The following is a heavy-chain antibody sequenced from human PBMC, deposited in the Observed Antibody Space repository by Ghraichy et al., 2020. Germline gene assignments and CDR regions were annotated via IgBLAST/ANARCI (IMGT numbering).Heavy chain of an antibody. V-gene: IGHV4-59*01. CDR1: GGSISSYY. D-gene: IGHD4-17*01. J-gene: IGHJ6*03. CDR3: ASHTHTVTRYYYYYYMDV. Sequence: SETLSLTCTVSGGSISSYYWSWIRQPPGKGLEWIGYIYYSGSTNYNPSLKSRVTISVDTSKNQFSLKLSSVTAADTAVYYCASHTHTVTRYYYYYYMDVWGKGTTVTVSS. CDR2: IYYSGST.